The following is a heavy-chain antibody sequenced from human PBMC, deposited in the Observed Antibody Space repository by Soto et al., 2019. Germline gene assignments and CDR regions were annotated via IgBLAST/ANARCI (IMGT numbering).Heavy chain of an antibody. D-gene: IGHD3-10*01. CDR1: GGSITSGPSY. V-gene: IGHV4-31*03. CDR3: ARDGLSGGDAFDI. J-gene: IGHJ3*02. CDR2: MNYRLIT. Sequence: SETLSLTCTVSGGSITSGPSYCSWVRQHRGKGLEWIGYMNYRLITYYNPSLKSRATISKDTSKNQFSLRLTSVTAADTAVYYCARDGLSGGDAFDIWGRGTTVTVSS.